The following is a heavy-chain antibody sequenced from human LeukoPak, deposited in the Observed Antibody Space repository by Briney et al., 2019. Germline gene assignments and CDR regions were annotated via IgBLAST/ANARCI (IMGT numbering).Heavy chain of an antibody. J-gene: IGHJ3*02. CDR1: GFTFNGYR. V-gene: IGHV3-7*03. CDR3: ARDLGDIALVVYAADAFDI. Sequence: GGSLRLSCAASGFTFNGYRMSGVREAPGKGVEWVANIKQEGREKYYGDCVKARFTISRDNAKNTLYLQMNSLRVEDTAVYYCARDLGDIALVVYAADAFDIWGQGTMVTVSS. D-gene: IGHD2-8*01. CDR2: IKQEGREK.